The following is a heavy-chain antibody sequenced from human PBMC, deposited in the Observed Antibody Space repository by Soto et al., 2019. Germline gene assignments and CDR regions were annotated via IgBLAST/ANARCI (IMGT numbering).Heavy chain of an antibody. V-gene: IGHV4-30-4*01. CDR2: IYYSGST. D-gene: IGHD1-26*01. CDR3: AREAAMRGLPNLHDWFDP. CDR1: GGSISSGDYY. Sequence: QVQLQESGPGLVKPSQTLSLTCTVSGGSISSGDYYWSWIRQPPGKGLEWIGYIYYSGSTYYNPSLKSRVTISVHTSQNQLSLKLSCVTAADTAVYYCAREAAMRGLPNLHDWFDPWGQGTLVSVSS. J-gene: IGHJ5*02.